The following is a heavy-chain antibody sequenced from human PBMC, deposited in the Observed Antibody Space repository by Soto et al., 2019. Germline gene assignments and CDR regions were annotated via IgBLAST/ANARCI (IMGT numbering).Heavy chain of an antibody. V-gene: IGHV4-31*03. J-gene: IGHJ4*02. CDR2: IYYSGST. Sequence: PSETLSLTCTVSGGPISSGGYYWSWIRQHPGKGLEWIGYIYYSGSTYYNPSLKSRVTISVDTSKNQFSLKLSSVTAADTAVYYCARYWRSYFDYWGQGTLVTVSS. CDR3: ARYWRSYFDY. D-gene: IGHD1-1*01. CDR1: GGPISSGGYY.